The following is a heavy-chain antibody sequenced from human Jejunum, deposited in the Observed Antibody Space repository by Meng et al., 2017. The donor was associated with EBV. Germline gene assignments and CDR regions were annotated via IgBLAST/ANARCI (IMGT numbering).Heavy chain of an antibody. CDR3: ARKRGDYLG. V-gene: IGHV3-11*01. CDR1: GFTFSDYY. D-gene: IGHD4-17*01. Sequence: QVQXVESGXXXVKPGGSXRLSCAASGFTFSDYYMNWIRQAPGKGLEWVSYISSSGSTIYYADSVKGRFTTSRDNAENSLHLQMNSLRAEDTAVYYCARKRGDYLGWGQGTLVTVSS. J-gene: IGHJ4*02. CDR2: ISSSGSTI.